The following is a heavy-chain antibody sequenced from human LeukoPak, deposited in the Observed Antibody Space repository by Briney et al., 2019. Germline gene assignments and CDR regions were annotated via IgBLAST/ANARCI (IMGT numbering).Heavy chain of an antibody. Sequence: GASVKVSCKASGYTFTSYGISWVRQAPGQGLEWMGWISAYNGNTNYAQKLQGRVTMTTDTSTSTAYMELRSLRSDDTAVYYCARDGEIGEFIWYYYMDVWGKGTTVTISS. CDR2: ISAYNGNT. V-gene: IGHV1-18*01. CDR1: GYTFTSYG. CDR3: ARDGEIGEFIWYYYMDV. D-gene: IGHD3-10*01. J-gene: IGHJ6*03.